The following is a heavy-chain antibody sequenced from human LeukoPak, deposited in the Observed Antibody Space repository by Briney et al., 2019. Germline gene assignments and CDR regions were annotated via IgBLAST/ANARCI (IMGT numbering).Heavy chain of an antibody. CDR3: AKGRYVNYYYYMDV. Sequence: PGGSLRLSCAASGFTFSSYAMHWVRQAPGKGLEWVAVISYDGSNKYYADSVKGRFTISRDNSKNTLYLQMNSLRAEDTAVYYCAKGRYVNYYYYMDVWGKGTTVTISS. CDR1: GFTFSSYA. CDR2: ISYDGSNK. D-gene: IGHD5-12*01. V-gene: IGHV3-30*04. J-gene: IGHJ6*03.